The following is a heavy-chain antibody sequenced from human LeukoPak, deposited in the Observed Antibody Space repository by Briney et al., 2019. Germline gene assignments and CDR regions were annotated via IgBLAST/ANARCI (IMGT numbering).Heavy chain of an antibody. J-gene: IGHJ4*02. CDR2: IYYSGST. V-gene: IGHV4-30-4*01. Sequence: SETLSLTCTVSGGSISSGDYYWSWIRQPPGKGLEWIGYIYYSGSTYYNPSLKSRVTISVDTSKNQFSLKLSSVTAADTAVYYCARVSWWSYYFDYWGQGTLVTVSS. CDR1: GGSISSGDYY. CDR3: ARVSWWSYYFDY. D-gene: IGHD2-15*01.